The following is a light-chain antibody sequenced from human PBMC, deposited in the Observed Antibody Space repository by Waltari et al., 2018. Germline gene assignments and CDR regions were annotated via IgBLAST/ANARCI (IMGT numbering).Light chain of an antibody. J-gene: IGKJ2*01. CDR1: QSVSSSY. Sequence: EIVLTQSPGTLPLSPGERATVSCRASQSVSSSYLGWYQQKLGQAPRLLIYGTSNRDFGIPDRFNGSGSGTDFSLTISRLEPEDFAVYYCQQYGSPPFTFGQGTKVEMK. CDR2: GTS. CDR3: QQYGSPPFT. V-gene: IGKV3-20*01.